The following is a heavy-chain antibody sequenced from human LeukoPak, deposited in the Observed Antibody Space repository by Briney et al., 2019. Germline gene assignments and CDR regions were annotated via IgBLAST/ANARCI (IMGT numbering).Heavy chain of an antibody. CDR2: IYTSGST. CDR3: ARGARDSSSWYPTPPYYFDY. CDR1: GGSISSYY. D-gene: IGHD6-13*01. Sequence: PSETLSLTCTVSGGSISSYYWSWIRQPAGKGLEWIGRIYTSGSTNYNPSLKSRVTMSVDTSKNQFSLKLSSVTAADTAVYYCARGARDSSSWYPTPPYYFDYWGQGTLVTVSS. J-gene: IGHJ4*02. V-gene: IGHV4-4*07.